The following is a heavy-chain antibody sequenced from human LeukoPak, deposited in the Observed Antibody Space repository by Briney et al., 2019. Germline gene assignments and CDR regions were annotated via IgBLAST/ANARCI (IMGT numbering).Heavy chain of an antibody. D-gene: IGHD4-17*01. CDR3: ARGEDYGTNSFDY. V-gene: IGHV3-48*03. Sequence: GGSLRLSCAASGFTFSSYEMNWVRQAPGKGLEWVSYITTSGRTIYYADSVKGRFTISRDNAKNSLYLQMNSPRAEDTAVYYCARGEDYGTNSFDYWGQGTLVTVSS. CDR2: ITTSGRTI. CDR1: GFTFSSYE. J-gene: IGHJ4*02.